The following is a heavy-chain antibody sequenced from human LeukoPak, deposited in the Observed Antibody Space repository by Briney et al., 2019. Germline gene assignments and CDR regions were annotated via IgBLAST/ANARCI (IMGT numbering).Heavy chain of an antibody. CDR2: VSGRDDST. V-gene: IGHV3-23*01. CDR1: GFTFSNYA. CDR3: AEWGDYDILTGYYDSDY. Sequence: PGASLRLSCAASGFTFSNYAMSWVRQAPGKGLEWVSAVSGRDDSTYYADSVKGRFTISRDNSKNTLYLQMNSLRAEDTAVYYCAEWGDYDILTGYYDSDYWGQGTLVTVSS. J-gene: IGHJ4*02. D-gene: IGHD3-9*01.